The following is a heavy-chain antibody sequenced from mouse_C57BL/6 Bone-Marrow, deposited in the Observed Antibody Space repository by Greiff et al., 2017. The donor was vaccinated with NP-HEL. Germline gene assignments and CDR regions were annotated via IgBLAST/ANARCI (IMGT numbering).Heavy chain of an antibody. CDR1: GYTFTSYG. CDR2: IYPRSGNT. J-gene: IGHJ1*03. Sequence: VKLQESGAELARPGASVKLSCKASGYTFTSYGISWVKQRTGQGLEWIGEIYPRSGNTYYNEKFKGKATLTADKSSSTAYMELRSLTSEDSAVYFCARHPYDGSSHWYFDVWGTGTTVTVSS. CDR3: ARHPYDGSSHWYFDV. V-gene: IGHV1-81*01. D-gene: IGHD1-1*01.